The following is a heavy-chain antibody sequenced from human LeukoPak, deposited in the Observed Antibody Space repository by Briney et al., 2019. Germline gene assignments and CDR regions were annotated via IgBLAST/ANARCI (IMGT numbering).Heavy chain of an antibody. D-gene: IGHD3-10*01. V-gene: IGHV1-2*02. J-gene: IGHJ6*03. Sequence: GASVKVSCKASGYTFTGYYMHWVRQAPGQGLEWMGWINPNSGGTNYAQKFQGRVTMTRDTSISTAYMELSRLRSDDTAVYYCARTRGDYYYYMDVWGKGTTVTVSS. CDR2: INPNSGGT. CDR3: ARTRGDYYYYMDV. CDR1: GYTFTGYY.